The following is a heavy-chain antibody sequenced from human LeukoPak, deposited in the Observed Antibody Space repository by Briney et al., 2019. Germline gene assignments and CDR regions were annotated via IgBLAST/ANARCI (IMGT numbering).Heavy chain of an antibody. CDR2: ISGSGGST. D-gene: IGHD6-13*01. J-gene: IGHJ4*02. CDR1: GFTFSSYA. V-gene: IGHV3-23*01. CDR3: AGRSSSWYRGIDY. Sequence: PGGSLRLSCAASGFTFSSYAMSWVRQAPGKGLEWVSAISGSGGSTYYADSVKGRFTISRDNSKNTLYLQMNSLRAEDTAVYYCAGRSSSWYRGIDYWGQGTLVTASS.